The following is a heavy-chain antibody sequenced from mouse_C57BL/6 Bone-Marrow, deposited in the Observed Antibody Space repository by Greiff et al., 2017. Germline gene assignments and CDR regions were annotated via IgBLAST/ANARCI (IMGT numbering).Heavy chain of an antibody. CDR2: IDPSDSYT. V-gene: IGHV1-69*01. D-gene: IGHD1-1*01. J-gene: IGHJ1*03. CDR3: ACYYYGSSYWYFDV. Sequence: QVQLKQPGAELVMPGASVKLSCKASGYTFTSYWMHWVKQRPGQGLEWIGEIDPSDSYTNYNQKFKGKSTLTVDKSSSTAYMQLSSLTSEDSAVYYCACYYYGSSYWYFDVWGTGTTVTVSS. CDR1: GYTFTSYW.